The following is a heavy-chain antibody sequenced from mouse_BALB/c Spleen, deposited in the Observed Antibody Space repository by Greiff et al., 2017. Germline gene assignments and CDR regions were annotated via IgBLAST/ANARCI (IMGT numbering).Heavy chain of an antibody. V-gene: IGHV3-2*02. CDR1: GYSITSYYA. Sequence: EVQLVESGPGLVKPSQSLSLTCTVTGYSITSYYAWYWIRQFPGNKLEWMGYISYSGSTSYNPSLKSRISITRDTSKNQFFLQLNSVTTEDTATYDCARGVYYGYDAWFAYWGQGTLVTVSA. CDR3: ARGVYYGYDAWFAY. CDR2: ISYSGST. J-gene: IGHJ3*01. D-gene: IGHD2-2*01.